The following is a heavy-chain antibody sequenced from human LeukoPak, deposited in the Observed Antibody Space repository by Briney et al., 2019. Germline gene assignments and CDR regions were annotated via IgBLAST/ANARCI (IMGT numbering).Heavy chain of an antibody. CDR2: ISYDGSNK. Sequence: GGSLRLSCAASGFTFSSYAMHRVRQAPGKGLEWVAVISYDGSNKYYADSVKGRFTISRDNSKNTLYLQMNSLRAEDTAVYYCARDDIHYGSYYYYYGMDVWGKGTTVTVSS. CDR3: ARDDIHYGSYYYYYGMDV. CDR1: GFTFSSYA. J-gene: IGHJ6*04. D-gene: IGHD3-10*01. V-gene: IGHV3-30*04.